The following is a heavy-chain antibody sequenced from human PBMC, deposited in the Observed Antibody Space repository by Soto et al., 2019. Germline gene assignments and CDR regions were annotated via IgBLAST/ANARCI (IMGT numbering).Heavy chain of an antibody. CDR2: ISSSAYT. CDR1: GFPFSDYY. Sequence: GGSLRLSCAASGFPFSDYYMSWIRQAPGEGLEWISYISSSAYTIYADSVKGRFTISRDNAKNSLFLQMTSLRVEDTAVYYCARENLISSSSRLFDCWGQGTLVTVSS. J-gene: IGHJ4*02. CDR3: ARENLISSSSRLFDC. V-gene: IGHV3-11*06. D-gene: IGHD6-6*01.